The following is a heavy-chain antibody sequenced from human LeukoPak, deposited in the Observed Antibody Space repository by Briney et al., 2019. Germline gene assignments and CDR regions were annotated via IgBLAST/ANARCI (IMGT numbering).Heavy chain of an antibody. V-gene: IGHV1-2*02. J-gene: IGHJ4*02. CDR1: GYTLTDHH. D-gene: IGHD5-18*01. CDR3: ARDPVDGYSHYDF. Sequence: ASVNVSCKASGYTLTDHHLIWVRQAPGQGLEWMGWIRPNSGGIKYAQEFQGRVTVTRDTSISTAYMELTSLTSDDTAIYYCARDPVDGYSHYDFWGQGTLVTVSS. CDR2: IRPNSGGI.